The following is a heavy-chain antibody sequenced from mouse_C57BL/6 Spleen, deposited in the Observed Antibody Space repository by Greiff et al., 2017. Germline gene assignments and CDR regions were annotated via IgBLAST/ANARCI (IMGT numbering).Heavy chain of an antibody. D-gene: IGHD1-1*01. CDR3: ARQGQLITTVRWAPMDY. Sequence: EVQVVESGGDLVKPGGSLKLSCAASGFTFSSYGMPWVRQTPDKRLEWVANISSGGSYTYYPDSVKGRFTISRDNAKNTLYLQMSSLKSEDTAMYYCARQGQLITTVRWAPMDYWGQGTSVTVSS. CDR1: GFTFSSYG. CDR2: ISSGGSYT. J-gene: IGHJ4*01. V-gene: IGHV5-6*01.